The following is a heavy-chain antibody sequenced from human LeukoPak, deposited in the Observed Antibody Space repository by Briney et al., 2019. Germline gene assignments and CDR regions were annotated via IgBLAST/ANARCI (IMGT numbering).Heavy chain of an antibody. CDR1: GFTFSNYE. J-gene: IGHJ4*02. CDR3: ARRGPYFDY. D-gene: IGHD3-10*01. CDR2: ISSTSSDI. Sequence: GGSLRLSCAASGFTFSNYEMNWVRQAPGKGLEWISYISSTSSDIYYLDSVKGRFTISRDNAKNSLYLQMNSLRAEDTSIYYCARRGPYFDYWGQGILVTVSS. V-gene: IGHV3-48*03.